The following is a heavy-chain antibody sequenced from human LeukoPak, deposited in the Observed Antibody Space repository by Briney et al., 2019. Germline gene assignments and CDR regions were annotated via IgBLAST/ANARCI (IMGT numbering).Heavy chain of an antibody. V-gene: IGHV1-46*01. CDR1: GYTFTSYY. CDR3: ARIRDGYNDAYDL. Sequence: GASVKVSCKASGYTFTSYYMHWVRQAPGQGLEWMGIINPSGGSTSYAQKFQGRVTLTRDTSTSTVYMELSSLRSEDTAIYYCARIRDGYNDAYDLWGQGTVVTVPS. J-gene: IGHJ3*01. CDR2: INPSGGST. D-gene: IGHD5-24*01.